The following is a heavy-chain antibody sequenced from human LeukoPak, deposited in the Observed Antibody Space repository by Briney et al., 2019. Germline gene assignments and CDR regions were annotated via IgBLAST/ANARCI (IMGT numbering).Heavy chain of an antibody. D-gene: IGHD2-2*01. V-gene: IGHV3-30*02. J-gene: IGHJ3*02. CDR1: GFTFSSYG. Sequence: GGSLRLSCAASGFTFSSYGMHWVRQAPGKGLEWVAFIRYDGSNKYYADSVKGRFTISRDNSKNTLYLQMNSLRAEDTAVYYCAKSRGSIVDAFDIWGQGTMVTVSS. CDR3: AKSRGSIVDAFDI. CDR2: IRYDGSNK.